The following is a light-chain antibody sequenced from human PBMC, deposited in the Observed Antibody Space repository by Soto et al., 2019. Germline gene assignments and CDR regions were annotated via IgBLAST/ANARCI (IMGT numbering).Light chain of an antibody. CDR2: GVN. Sequence: QSVLTQPPSASGSPGQSVTISCTGTSSDVGGYNYVSWYQQHPGKAPKLMIYGVNKRPSGVPDRFSGSKSGNTASLTVSGLQAEDEADYYCNSYAGSNNVLFGGGTKVTVL. CDR3: NSYAGSNNVL. V-gene: IGLV2-8*01. CDR1: SSDVGGYNY. J-gene: IGLJ2*01.